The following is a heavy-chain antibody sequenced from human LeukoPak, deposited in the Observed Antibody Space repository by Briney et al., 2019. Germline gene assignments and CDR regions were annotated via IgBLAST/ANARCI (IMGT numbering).Heavy chain of an antibody. CDR3: ARDRNDDGLDAFDI. Sequence: GASVKVSCKASGYTFTSYGISWVRQAPGQGLEWMGWISAYNGNTNYAQKLQGRVTMTTDTSTSTAYMELRSLRSDDTAVYYCARDRNDDGLDAFDIWGQGTMVTVSS. CDR1: GYTFTSYG. V-gene: IGHV1-18*01. D-gene: IGHD1-1*01. CDR2: ISAYNGNT. J-gene: IGHJ3*02.